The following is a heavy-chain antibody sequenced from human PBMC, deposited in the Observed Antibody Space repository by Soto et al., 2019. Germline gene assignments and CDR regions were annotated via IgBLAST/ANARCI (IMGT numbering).Heavy chain of an antibody. CDR3: AINTAMASDY. V-gene: IGHV1-18*01. CDR2: ISAYNGNT. CDR1: GYPFTSYG. D-gene: IGHD5-18*01. J-gene: IGHJ4*02. Sequence: GASVKVSCKASGYPFTSYGNSRVRQAPGQGLESMGWISAYNGNTNYAQKLQGRVTMTTDTSTCTAYMELRSLRSDNTAVYYCAINTAMASDYWGQGTLVTVSS.